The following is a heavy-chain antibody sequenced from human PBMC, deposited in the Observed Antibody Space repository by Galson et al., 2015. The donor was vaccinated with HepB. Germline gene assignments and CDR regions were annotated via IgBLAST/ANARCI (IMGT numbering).Heavy chain of an antibody. CDR1: GFTVSSNY. D-gene: IGHD3-22*01. V-gene: IGHV3-66*02. Sequence: SLRLSCAASGFTVSSNYMSWVRQAPGRGLEWVSVIYSGGSTYYADSVKGRFTISRDNSKNTLYLQMNSLRAEDTAVYYCAAGYYDSSGYYPRPYYYYGMDVSSQGTTVTVSS. J-gene: IGHJ6*02. CDR2: IYSGGST. CDR3: AAGYYDSSGYYPRPYYYYGMDV.